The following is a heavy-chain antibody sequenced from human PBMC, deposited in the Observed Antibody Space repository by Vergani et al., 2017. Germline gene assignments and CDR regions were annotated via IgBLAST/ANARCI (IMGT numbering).Heavy chain of an antibody. CDR3: ARVMYRDEASTGYRLEGMDI. CDR1: GVSVSSSVSSSGYS. V-gene: IGHV4-39*01. D-gene: IGHD3-9*01. Sequence: QVRLQESGPGLVKPSETLSLTCTVSGVSVSSSVSSSGYSWGWLRQPPGKGLEWIASLYYRGNSYYSPSLRSRLTISVDTSKNQFSLRLNSVTAADTAVYYCARVMYRDEASTGYRLEGMDIWGQGTTVTISS. CDR2: LYYRGNS. J-gene: IGHJ6*02.